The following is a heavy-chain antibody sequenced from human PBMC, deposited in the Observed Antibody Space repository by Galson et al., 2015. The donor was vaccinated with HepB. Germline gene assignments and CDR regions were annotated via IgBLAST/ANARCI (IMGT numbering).Heavy chain of an antibody. CDR2: ISSSDSIP. V-gene: IGHV3-23*01. Sequence: SLRLPCAASGFTFSSYAMSWVRQGPGKGLEWVSVISSSDSIPYYADSVKGRFTISRDNSKNTVYLQMNSLSAEDTAVYFCAKSMGRTSAKTFDHWGQGTLVTVSA. CDR1: GFTFSSYA. J-gene: IGHJ4*02. CDR3: AKSMGRTSAKTFDH. D-gene: IGHD2-2*01.